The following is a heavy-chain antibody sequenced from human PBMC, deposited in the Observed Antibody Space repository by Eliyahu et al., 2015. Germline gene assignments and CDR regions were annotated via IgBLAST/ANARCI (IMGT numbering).Heavy chain of an antibody. J-gene: IGHJ3*02. CDR1: GGSFSGHY. Sequence: QVQLQQWGAGLLKPSETLSLTXAXXGGSFSGHYWSWXRQTPGKGLEWIGEIDQRGTTNYNPSLKSRVTISVDTSKNQFSLNLSSVTAADAAVFYCARVASSGWNAVDTWGQGTGVTVSS. V-gene: IGHV4-34*01. D-gene: IGHD6-19*01. CDR3: ARVASSGWNAVDT. CDR2: IDQRGTT.